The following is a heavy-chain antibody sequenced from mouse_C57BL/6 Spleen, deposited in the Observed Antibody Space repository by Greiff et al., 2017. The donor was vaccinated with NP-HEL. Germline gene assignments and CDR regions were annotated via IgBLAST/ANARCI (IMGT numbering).Heavy chain of an antibody. CDR3: ARSSTNWPFDY. D-gene: IGHD4-1*02. Sequence: EVMLVESGGGLVKPGGSLKLSCAASGFTFSSYAMSWVRQTPEKRLEWVATISDGGSYTYYPDNVKGRFTISRDNAKNNLYLQMSHLKSEDTAMYYCARSSTNWPFDYWGQGTTLTVSS. CDR1: GFTFSSYA. J-gene: IGHJ2*01. V-gene: IGHV5-4*03. CDR2: ISDGGSYT.